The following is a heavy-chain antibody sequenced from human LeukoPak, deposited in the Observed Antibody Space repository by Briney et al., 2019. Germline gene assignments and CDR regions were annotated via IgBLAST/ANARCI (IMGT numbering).Heavy chain of an antibody. CDR3: AKDMAPGIAAAARWGPFQH. J-gene: IGHJ1*01. V-gene: IGHV3-30-3*01. CDR1: GFTFSSYA. Sequence: GRSLRLSCAASGFTFSSYAMHWVRQAPGKGLEWVAVISYDGSNKYYADSVKGRFTISRDNSKNTLYLQMNSLRAEDTALYYCAKDMAPGIAAAARWGPFQHWGQGTLVTVSS. CDR2: ISYDGSNK. D-gene: IGHD6-13*01.